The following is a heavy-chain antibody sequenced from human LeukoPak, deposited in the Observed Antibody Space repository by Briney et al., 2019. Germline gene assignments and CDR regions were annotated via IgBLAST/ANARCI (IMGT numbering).Heavy chain of an antibody. Sequence: SETLSLTCTVSGGSISSSSYYWGWIRQPPGKGLEWIGSIYYSGGTYYNPSLKSRVTISVDTSKNQFSLKLSSVTAADTAVYYCATYRRDGYNYFFDYWGQGTLVTVSS. J-gene: IGHJ4*02. CDR3: ATYRRDGYNYFFDY. CDR1: GGSISSSSYY. D-gene: IGHD5-24*01. V-gene: IGHV4-39*01. CDR2: IYYSGGT.